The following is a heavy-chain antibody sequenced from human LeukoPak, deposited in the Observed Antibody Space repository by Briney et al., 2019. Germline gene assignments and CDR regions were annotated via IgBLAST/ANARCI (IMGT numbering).Heavy chain of an antibody. CDR1: GYTFTGYY. CDR3: ASGAADGTGDFVFDY. CDR2: INPNSGGT. J-gene: IGHJ4*02. V-gene: IGHV1-2*02. D-gene: IGHD6-13*01. Sequence: ASVKVSCKASGYTFTGYYMNWVRQAPGQGLEWMGWINPNSGGTKYAQKFQGRVTMTRDTSISTAYMELSRLRSDDTAVYYCASGAADGTGDFVFDYWGQGTLVTVSS.